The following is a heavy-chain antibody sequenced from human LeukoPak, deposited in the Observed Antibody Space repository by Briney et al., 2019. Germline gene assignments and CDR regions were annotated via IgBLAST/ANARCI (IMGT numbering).Heavy chain of an antibody. CDR2: INPNSGGT. V-gene: IGHV1-2*02. CDR3: AREYSSRSFDY. J-gene: IGHJ4*02. D-gene: IGHD6-13*01. Sequence: ASVKVSCKASGYTFTGYYMHWVRQAPGRGLEWMGWINPNSGGTNFAQKFQGRVTMTRDTSITTAYMELSSLRSDDTAVYYCAREYSSRSFDYWGQGTLVTVSS. CDR1: GYTFTGYY.